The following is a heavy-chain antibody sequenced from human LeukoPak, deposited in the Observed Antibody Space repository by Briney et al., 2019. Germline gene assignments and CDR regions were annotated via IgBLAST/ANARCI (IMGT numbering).Heavy chain of an antibody. CDR2: IYYSGST. V-gene: IGHV4-39*01. J-gene: IGHJ4*02. Sequence: PSETLSLTCTVSGGSISSSSYYWGWIRQPPGKGLEWIGSIYYSGSTYYNPSLKSRVTISVDTSKNQFSLKLSSVTAADTAVYYCARHVSDFWSGFLGSFDYWGQGTLVTVSS. CDR3: ARHVSDFWSGFLGSFDY. CDR1: GGSISSSSYY. D-gene: IGHD3-3*01.